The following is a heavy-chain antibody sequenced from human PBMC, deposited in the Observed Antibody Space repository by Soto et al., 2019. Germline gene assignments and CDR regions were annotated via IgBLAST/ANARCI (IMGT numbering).Heavy chain of an antibody. V-gene: IGHV4-39*07. J-gene: IGHJ3*02. CDR1: GGSISSSSYY. D-gene: IGHD5-12*01. Sequence: SETLSLTCTVSGGSISSSSYYWGWIRQPPGKGLEWIGSIYYSGSTYYNPSLKSRVTISVDTSKNQFSLKLSSVTAADTAVYYCARVYSGYDSEGAFDIWGQGTMVTVSS. CDR2: IYYSGST. CDR3: ARVYSGYDSEGAFDI.